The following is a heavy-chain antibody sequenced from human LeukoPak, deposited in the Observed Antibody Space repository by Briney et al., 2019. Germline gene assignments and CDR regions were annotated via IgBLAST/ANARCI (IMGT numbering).Heavy chain of an antibody. CDR2: ISGSGGST. J-gene: IGHJ4*02. CDR1: GFTFSSDA. V-gene: IGHV3-23*01. D-gene: IGHD7-27*01. CDR3: ARDHWGEYAGGTTSPEGYIFDS. Sequence: GGSLRLSCAASGFTFSSDAMSWVRQAPGKGLEWVSAISGSGGSTYYADSVKGRFTISRDNSKNALYLQMNSLRAEDAALYYCARDHWGEYAGGTTSPEGYIFDSWGQGTLVTVSS.